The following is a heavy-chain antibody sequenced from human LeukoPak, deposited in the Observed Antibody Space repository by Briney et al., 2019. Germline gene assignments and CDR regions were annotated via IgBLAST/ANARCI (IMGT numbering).Heavy chain of an antibody. J-gene: IGHJ4*02. CDR1: GYTFTGYY. V-gene: IGHV1-2*02. CDR3: ATLAVAGTPLDY. D-gene: IGHD6-19*01. Sequence: ASVKVSCKASGYTFTGYYMHWVRQAPGQGLEWMGWINPNSVGTNYAQKFQGRVTMTRDTSISTAYMELSRLRSDDTAVYYCATLAVAGTPLDYWGQGTLVTVSS. CDR2: INPNSVGT.